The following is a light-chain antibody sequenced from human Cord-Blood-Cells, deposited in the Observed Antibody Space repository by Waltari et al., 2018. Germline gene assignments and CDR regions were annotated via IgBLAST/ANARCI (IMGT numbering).Light chain of an antibody. CDR3: AAWDDSLSGVV. V-gene: IGLV1-47*01. J-gene: IGLJ2*01. Sequence: QSVLTQPPSASGTPGQRVTISCSGSSYNIGSNYVYWYQQLPGTAPKLLIYRNKQRASGVPDRFSGSKSGTAASLAISGLRSEDEADYYCAAWDDSLSGVVFGGETKLTVL. CDR2: RNK. CDR1: SYNIGSNY.